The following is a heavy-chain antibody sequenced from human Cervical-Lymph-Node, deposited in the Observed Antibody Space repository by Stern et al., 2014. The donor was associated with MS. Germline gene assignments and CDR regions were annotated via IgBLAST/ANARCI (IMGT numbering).Heavy chain of an antibody. CDR3: ASAYSSSHYYFDY. CDR1: GFSFSRYA. D-gene: IGHD6-13*01. CDR2: IWYDGSNP. J-gene: IGHJ4*02. V-gene: IGHV3-33*01. Sequence: QMQLVQSGGGVVQPGRSLRLSCAASGFSFSRYAMHWVRQAPGKGLEWVALIWYDGSNPYYADSVTGRFTISRDNFKNTLYLQMNSLRAEDTAVYYCASAYSSSHYYFDYWGQGTLATVSS.